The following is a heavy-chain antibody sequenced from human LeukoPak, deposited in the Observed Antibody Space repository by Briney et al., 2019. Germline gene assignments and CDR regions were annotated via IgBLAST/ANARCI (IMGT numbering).Heavy chain of an antibody. CDR3: ARAYYYYDSSGYNDAFDI. CDR1: GGSISSGDYY. J-gene: IGHJ3*02. Sequence: SETLSLTCTVSGGSISSGDYYWSWIRQPPGKGLEWIGYIYYSGSTYYNPSLKSRVTISVDTSKNQFSLKLSSVTAADTAVYYCARAYYYYDSSGYNDAFDIWGQGTMVTVSS. D-gene: IGHD3-22*01. V-gene: IGHV4-30-4*01. CDR2: IYYSGST.